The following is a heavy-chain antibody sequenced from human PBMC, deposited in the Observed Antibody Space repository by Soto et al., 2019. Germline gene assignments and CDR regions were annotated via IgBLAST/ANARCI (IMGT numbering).Heavy chain of an antibody. CDR2: ISSSGSTI. CDR1: GFTFSDYS. CDR3: ARRCSYCNGGGPGSWFDP. J-gene: IGHJ5*02. Sequence: QVQLVESGGGLVKPGGSLRLSCAASGFTFSDYSMSWIRQAPGKGLEWVSYISSSGSTIYYTDSVKGRFTISRDNAKNSLYLQMNSLTAEDTAVYHCARRCSYCNGGGPGSWFDPWGQGTLVTVSS. D-gene: IGHD2-8*02. V-gene: IGHV3-11*01.